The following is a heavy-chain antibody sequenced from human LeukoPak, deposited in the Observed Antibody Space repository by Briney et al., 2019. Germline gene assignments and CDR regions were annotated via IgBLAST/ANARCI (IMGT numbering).Heavy chain of an antibody. J-gene: IGHJ6*03. CDR2: ISAYNGNT. CDR3: ERENDSSGWSQYYYYMDV. Sequence: ASVKVSCKASGYTFTSYGISWVRQAPGQGLEWMGWISAYNGNTNYAQKLQGRVTMTTDTSTSTAYMELRSLRSDDTAVYYCERENDSSGWSQYYYYMDVWGKGTTVTVSS. D-gene: IGHD6-19*01. V-gene: IGHV1-18*01. CDR1: GYTFTSYG.